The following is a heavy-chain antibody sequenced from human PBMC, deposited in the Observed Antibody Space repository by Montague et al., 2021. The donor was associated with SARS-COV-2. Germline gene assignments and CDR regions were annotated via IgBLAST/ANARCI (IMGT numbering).Heavy chain of an antibody. Sequence: SETLSLTCSVSGGSMSSTYWSWVRQPPGKGLEWIGCIYYSGRAFYNPSLKSRVTISVDTSKNQFSLNLSSVTAADTAVYYCARLTVNYCDVWGYYHGMDVWGQGTPVTVSS. J-gene: IGHJ6*02. D-gene: IGHD4-17*01. CDR2: IYYSGRA. CDR3: ARLTVNYCDVWGYYHGMDV. CDR1: GGSMSSTY. V-gene: IGHV4-59*08.